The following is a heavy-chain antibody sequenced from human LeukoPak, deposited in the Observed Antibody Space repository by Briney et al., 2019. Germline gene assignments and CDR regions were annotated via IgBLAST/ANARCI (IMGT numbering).Heavy chain of an antibody. CDR2: ISYDGSNK. J-gene: IGHJ3*02. Sequence: GGSLRLSCAASGFTFSTYGMHWVRQAPGKGLEWVALISYDGSNKYYADSVKGRFTISRDNSKNTLYLQMNSLRAEDTAVYYCAKVYSSSSDFNAFDIWGQGTMVTVSS. CDR1: GFTFSTYG. V-gene: IGHV3-30*18. D-gene: IGHD6-6*01. CDR3: AKVYSSSSDFNAFDI.